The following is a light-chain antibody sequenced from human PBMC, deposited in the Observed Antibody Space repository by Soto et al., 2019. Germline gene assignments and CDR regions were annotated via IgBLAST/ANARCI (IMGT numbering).Light chain of an antibody. CDR2: GAS. J-gene: IGKJ1*01. CDR3: QQYGSSPWT. CDR1: QSVSSSY. V-gene: IGKV3-20*01. Sequence: EIVLTQSPGTLSLSPGERATLSCRASQSVSSSYLAWYQQTPGQAPRLLIYGASSRATGIPDRFSGSGSGTDFTLTISRLEPEDFAVYYCQQYGSSPWTFGQGTKVETK.